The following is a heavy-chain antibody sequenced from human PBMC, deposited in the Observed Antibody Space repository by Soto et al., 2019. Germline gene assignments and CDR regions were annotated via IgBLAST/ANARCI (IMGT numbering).Heavy chain of an antibody. V-gene: IGHV2-5*02. D-gene: IGHD3-3*01. Sequence: QITLNESGPTLVKPRQTLTLTCTFSGFSLTTSGVGVGWIRQSPGKAPEWLALLYWDDDKRYSPSLKSRLTITQDTSKNQVVLTMADLDPADTATYYCAHRVLRTVFGLVTTTAIYFDFWGQGTPVAVS. CDR1: GFSLTTSGVG. CDR2: LYWDDDK. CDR3: AHRVLRTVFGLVTTTAIYFDF. J-gene: IGHJ4*02.